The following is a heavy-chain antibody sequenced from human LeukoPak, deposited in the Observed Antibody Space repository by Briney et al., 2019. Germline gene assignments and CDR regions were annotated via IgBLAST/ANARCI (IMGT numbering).Heavy chain of an antibody. Sequence: GGSLRLSCAASGFTFSSYAMSWVRQAPGKGLEWVSALSGSGDSTYYADSVKGRFTISRDNSKNTLYLQMNSLRVEDTAVYYCAKGRFNYYFDYWGQGTLVTVSS. J-gene: IGHJ4*02. D-gene: IGHD3-16*01. CDR1: GFTFSSYA. V-gene: IGHV3-23*01. CDR3: AKGRFNYYFDY. CDR2: LSGSGDST.